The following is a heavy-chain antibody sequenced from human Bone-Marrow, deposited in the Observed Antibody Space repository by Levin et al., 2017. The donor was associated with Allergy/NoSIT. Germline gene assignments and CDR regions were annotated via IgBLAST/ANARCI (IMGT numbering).Heavy chain of an antibody. Sequence: QTLSLTCTFSGFSLSTSGVGVGWIRQPPGKALEWLALIYWNDDKRYSPSLKSRLTITKDTSKNQVVLTMTNMDPVDTATYYCAHGVYYGSGDYYFDYWGQGTLVTVSS. CDR1: GFSLSTSGVG. CDR3: AHGVYYGSGDYYFDY. D-gene: IGHD3-10*01. V-gene: IGHV2-5*01. CDR2: IYWNDDK. J-gene: IGHJ4*02.